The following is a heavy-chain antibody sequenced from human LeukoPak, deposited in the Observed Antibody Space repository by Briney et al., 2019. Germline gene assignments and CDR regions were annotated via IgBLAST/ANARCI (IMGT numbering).Heavy chain of an antibody. CDR2: IYYSGST. J-gene: IGHJ4*02. CDR3: ASLDRRFSSSPEVDY. Sequence: SETLSLTCIVSGGSISSYYWSWIRQPPGKGLEWIGYIYYSGSTNYNPSLKSRVTISVDTSKNQFSLKLSSVTAADTAVYYCASLDRRFSSSPEVDYWGQGTLVTVSS. V-gene: IGHV4-59*01. CDR1: GGSISSYY. D-gene: IGHD6-6*01.